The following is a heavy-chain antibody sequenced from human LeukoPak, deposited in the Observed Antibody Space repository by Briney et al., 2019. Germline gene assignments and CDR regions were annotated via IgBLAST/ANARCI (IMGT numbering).Heavy chain of an antibody. D-gene: IGHD1-26*01. CDR1: GFTFSSYG. V-gene: IGHV3-30*02. J-gene: IGHJ4*02. CDR2: IRYDGSNK. Sequence: GGSLRLSCAASGFTFSSYGMHWVRQAPGKGLEWVAFIRYDGSNKYYADSVKGRFTISRDNSKNTLYLQMNSLRAEDTAVYYCAKVRSGSYGTGYFDYWGQGTLVTVSS. CDR3: AKVRSGSYGTGYFDY.